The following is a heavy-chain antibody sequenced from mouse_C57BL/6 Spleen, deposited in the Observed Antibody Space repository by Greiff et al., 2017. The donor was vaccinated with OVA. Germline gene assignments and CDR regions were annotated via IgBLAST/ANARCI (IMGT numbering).Heavy chain of an antibody. Sequence: QVQLKESGAELARPGASVKLSCKASGYTFTSYGISWVKQRTGQGLAWIGEIYPRSGNTSYNEKFKGKATLTADKSSSTAYMELRSLTSEDSAVYFCARDYERVFAYWGQGTLVTVSA. CDR2: IYPRSGNT. J-gene: IGHJ3*01. CDR1: GYTFTSYG. D-gene: IGHD2-4*01. V-gene: IGHV1-81*01. CDR3: ARDYERVFAY.